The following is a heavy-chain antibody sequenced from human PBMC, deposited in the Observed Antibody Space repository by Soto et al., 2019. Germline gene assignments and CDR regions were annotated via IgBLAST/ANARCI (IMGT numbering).Heavy chain of an antibody. J-gene: IGHJ6*02. CDR3: ARLPVAAAGTDYYYGMDV. CDR2: IDPSDSYT. D-gene: IGHD6-13*01. Sequence: GESLKISCKGSGYSFTSYWISWVRQMPGKGLEWMGRIDPSDSYTNYSPSFQGHVTISADKSISTAYLQWSSLKASDTAMHYCARLPVAAAGTDYYYGMDVWGQGTTVTVSS. CDR1: GYSFTSYW. V-gene: IGHV5-10-1*01.